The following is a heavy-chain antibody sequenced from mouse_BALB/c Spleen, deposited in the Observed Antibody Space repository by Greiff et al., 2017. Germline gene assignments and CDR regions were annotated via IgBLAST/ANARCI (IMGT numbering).Heavy chain of an antibody. CDR1: GYSITSDYA. J-gene: IGHJ4*01. CDR3: ARWGYMDAMDY. D-gene: IGHD3-1*01. Sequence: EVKLQESGPGLVKPSQSLSLTCTVTGYSITSDYAWNWIRQFPGNKLEWMGYISYSGSTSYNPSLKSRISITRDTSKNQFFLQLNSVTTEDTATYYCARWGYMDAMDYWGQGTSVTVSS. V-gene: IGHV3-2*02. CDR2: ISYSGST.